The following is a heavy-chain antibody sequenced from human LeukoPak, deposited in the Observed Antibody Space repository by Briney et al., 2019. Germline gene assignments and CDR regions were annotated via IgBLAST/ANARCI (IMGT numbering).Heavy chain of an antibody. CDR2: LSYDGSEK. D-gene: IGHD3-16*01. CDR1: GFTFSTYG. CDR3: VRGGGRHVEY. V-gene: IGHV3-30*03. J-gene: IGHJ4*02. Sequence: PGRSLRLSCAASGFTFSTYGMHWVRQAPGKGLEWVAVLSYDGSEKYYADSVKGRFTISRDNAKNSLYLQMNILRAEDTAVYYCVRGGGRHVEYWGQRNLVTVSS.